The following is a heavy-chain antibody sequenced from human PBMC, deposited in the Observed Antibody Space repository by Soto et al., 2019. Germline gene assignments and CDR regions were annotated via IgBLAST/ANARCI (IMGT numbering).Heavy chain of an antibody. J-gene: IGHJ6*02. CDR3: AASRGFYEAMDA. CDR2: VMPTFGAG. Sequence: QVQLVQSGAEVKKPGSSVKVSCTASGGAFINYAVSWVRQAPGQGLEWMGAVMPTFGAGVYAQKFQGRLTIFADESTNTAYLNVSSLTFGDTAIYYCAASRGFYEAMDAWGQGTTLTVSS. D-gene: IGHD3-22*01. V-gene: IGHV1-69*01. CDR1: GGAFINYA.